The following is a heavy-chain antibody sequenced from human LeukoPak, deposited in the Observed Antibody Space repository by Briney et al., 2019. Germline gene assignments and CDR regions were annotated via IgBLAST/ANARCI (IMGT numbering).Heavy chain of an antibody. CDR1: GFTFSTYW. V-gene: IGHV3-74*01. CDR3: ARDSVYAMDV. CDR2: ISSDGTAT. J-gene: IGHJ6*02. Sequence: GGSLRLSCAASGFTFSTYWMHWVRQAPGKGLVWVSGISSDGTATRYADFVKGRFTISRDNAKNTLSLQMNSLRVEDTAMYCCARDSVYAMDVWGQGTTVTVSS.